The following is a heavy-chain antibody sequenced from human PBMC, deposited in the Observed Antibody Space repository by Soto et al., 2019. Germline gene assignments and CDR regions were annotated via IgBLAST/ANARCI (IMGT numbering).Heavy chain of an antibody. V-gene: IGHV3-48*03. CDR1: GFSLSSYE. CDR3: ARVFGDYLIDACDI. Sequence: EAQLVESGGGLVQPGGSLRLSCTAFGFSLSSYEMDWVRQAPGKGLEWVSHISRSGSLIYYADSVKGRFTISRDNAKNSVFLQMNSLRAEDTAVYYCARVFGDYLIDACDIWGQGTMVTVSS. J-gene: IGHJ3*02. CDR2: ISRSGSLI. D-gene: IGHD4-17*01.